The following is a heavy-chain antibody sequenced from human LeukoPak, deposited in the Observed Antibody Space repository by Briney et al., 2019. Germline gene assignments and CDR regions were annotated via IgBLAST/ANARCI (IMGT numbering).Heavy chain of an antibody. CDR1: AFTFDNYW. CDR2: IKPDGSEK. CDR3: ARERKVGATDFDY. V-gene: IGHV3-7*01. J-gene: IGHJ4*02. Sequence: PGGSLRLSCAASAFTFDNYWMSWVRHAPGKGREWVANIKPDGSEKHYVDSVEGRFTISRDNTKNSVYLQMNSLRAEDTAVYYCARERKVGATDFDYWGQGTLVTVSS. D-gene: IGHD1-26*01.